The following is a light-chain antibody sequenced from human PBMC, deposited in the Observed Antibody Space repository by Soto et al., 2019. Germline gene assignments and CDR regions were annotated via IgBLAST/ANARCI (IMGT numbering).Light chain of an antibody. CDR1: QSVRSSY. J-gene: IGKJ4*01. V-gene: IGKV3-20*01. CDR2: GAS. CDR3: QQYGSSPLT. Sequence: EIVLTQSPGTLSLSPGERATLSCRASQSVRSSYLAWYQQKPGQPPRLLIYGASSRATGIPDRFSASGSGTAFTLTMSRLEPEDFAVYYWQQYGSSPLTCGGGTKVEIK.